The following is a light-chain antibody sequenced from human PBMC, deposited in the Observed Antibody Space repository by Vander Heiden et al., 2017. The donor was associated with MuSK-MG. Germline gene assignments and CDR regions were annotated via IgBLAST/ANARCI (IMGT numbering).Light chain of an antibody. CDR1: QNIETF. Sequence: IQMAQSPSSLSASVGDRVTLTCRASQNIETFLNWYQLKPGKAPQLLIDGASHLRRGVPSRFVGSGSGTTFTLTINSLQPEDFATYYCQQSYNTPLTFGGGTRLEIK. CDR3: QQSYNTPLT. V-gene: IGKV1-39*01. CDR2: GAS. J-gene: IGKJ4*01.